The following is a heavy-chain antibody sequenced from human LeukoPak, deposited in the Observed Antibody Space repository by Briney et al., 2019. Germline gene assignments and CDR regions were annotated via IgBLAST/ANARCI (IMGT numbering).Heavy chain of an antibody. CDR1: GFTFSSYG. CDR2: IYSGGRT. V-gene: IGHV3-NL1*01. CDR3: AKDRVYYYDSSGYYIPFWDY. J-gene: IGHJ4*02. D-gene: IGHD3-22*01. Sequence: GGSLRLSCAASGFTFSSYGMHWVRQAPGKGLEWVSVIYSGGRTYYADSVKGRFTISRDNSKNTLYLQMNSLRAEDTAVYYCAKDRVYYYDSSGYYIPFWDYWGQGTLVTVSS.